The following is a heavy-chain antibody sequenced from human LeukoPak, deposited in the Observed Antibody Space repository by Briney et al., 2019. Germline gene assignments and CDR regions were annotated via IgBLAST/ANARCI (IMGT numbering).Heavy chain of an antibody. CDR1: GYTFSSYE. CDR2: ITSSGDTI. D-gene: IGHD1-14*01. V-gene: IGHV3-48*03. J-gene: IGHJ4*02. Sequence: SGGSLRLSCVASGYTFSSYEMNWARQAPGKGLEWVAYITSSGDTIFNADSVRGRFTISRDNAKNSLYLQMNSLRAEDTAVHYCARSGTTSLFDYWGQGTLVTVSS. CDR3: ARSGTTSLFDY.